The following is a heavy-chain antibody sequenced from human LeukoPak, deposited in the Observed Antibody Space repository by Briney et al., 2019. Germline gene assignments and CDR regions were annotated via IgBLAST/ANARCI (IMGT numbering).Heavy chain of an antibody. V-gene: IGHV4-4*07. CDR1: GDSMERYY. CDR3: ARETGLYYFDY. J-gene: IGHJ4*02. D-gene: IGHD1-14*01. CDR2: IHTSGTT. Sequence: SETLSLTCTVSGDSMERYYWSFIRQPAGKGLEWIGRIHTSGTTWYNASLKSRVTMSVDTSKNQFSLKLSSVTAADTAVYFCARETGLYYFDYWGQGTLVTVS.